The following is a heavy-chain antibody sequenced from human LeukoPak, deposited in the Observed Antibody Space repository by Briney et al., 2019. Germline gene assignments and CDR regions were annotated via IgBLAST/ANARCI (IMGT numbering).Heavy chain of an antibody. V-gene: IGHV1-8*01. CDR3: ARGGYYDPYFQH. D-gene: IGHD3-22*01. CDR1: GYTFTSYD. Sequence: ASVKVSCKASGYTFTSYDINWVRQATGRGLEWMGWMNPNSGNTGYAQKFQGRVTMTRNTSISTAYMELSSLRSEDTAVYYCARGGYYDPYFQHWGQGTLVTVSS. J-gene: IGHJ1*01. CDR2: MNPNSGNT.